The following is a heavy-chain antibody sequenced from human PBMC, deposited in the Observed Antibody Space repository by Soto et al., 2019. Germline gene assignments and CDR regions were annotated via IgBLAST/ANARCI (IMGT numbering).Heavy chain of an antibody. D-gene: IGHD5-12*01. CDR2: IYGSGRT. V-gene: IGHV3-53*01. Sequence: PGGSLRLSCAASGFTVSGHSMTWVRQSPGQGLEWVSIIYGSGRTYYTDSLKGRFTISRDTSKNTLYLQMNSLRAEDTAIYYCARMGEIVATIGGLEYWGQGTLVTVSS. CDR1: GFTVSGHS. J-gene: IGHJ4*02. CDR3: ARMGEIVATIGGLEY.